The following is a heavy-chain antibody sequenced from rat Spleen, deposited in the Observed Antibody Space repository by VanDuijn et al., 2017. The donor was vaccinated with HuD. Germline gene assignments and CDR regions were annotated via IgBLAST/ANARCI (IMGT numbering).Heavy chain of an antibody. CDR1: GYSIKSSYR. J-gene: IGHJ4*01. CDR2: INNAGIT. D-gene: IGHD1-11*01. V-gene: IGHV3-3*01. CDR3: TRGGGYVMDA. Sequence: EVQLQESGPGLVKPSQSLSLTCSVTGYSIKSSYRWNWIRKFPGNKLEWMGYINNAGITNYNSALKSRLSIDRDTSKSQVFLKMNSLQTEDTAIYYCTRGGGYVMDAWGQGASVTVSS.